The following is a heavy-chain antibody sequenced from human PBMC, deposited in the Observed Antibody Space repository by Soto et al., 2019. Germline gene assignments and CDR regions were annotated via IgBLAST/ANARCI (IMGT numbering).Heavy chain of an antibody. Sequence: GGSLRLSCAASGFTFSSYGMHWVRQAPGKGLEWVAVISYDGSNKYYADSVKGRFTISRDNSKNTLYLQMNSLRAEDTALYYCAKRPPQYYFYGMDVWGQGTTVTVS. CDR2: ISYDGSNK. V-gene: IGHV3-30*18. J-gene: IGHJ6*02. CDR3: AKRPPQYYFYGMDV. CDR1: GFTFSSYG.